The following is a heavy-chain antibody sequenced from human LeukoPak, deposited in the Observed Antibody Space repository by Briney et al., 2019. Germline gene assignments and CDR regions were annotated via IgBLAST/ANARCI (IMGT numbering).Heavy chain of an antibody. CDR3: ARLAGDQGGGYFDL. J-gene: IGHJ2*01. CDR1: GGPFSGYY. Sequence: PSETLSLTCAVYGGPFSGYYWSWIRQPPGKGLEWIGEINHSGSTNYNPSLKSRVTISVDTSKNQFSLKLSSVTAADTAVYYCARLAGDQGGGYFDLWGRGTLVTVSS. D-gene: IGHD3-10*01. CDR2: INHSGST. V-gene: IGHV4-34*01.